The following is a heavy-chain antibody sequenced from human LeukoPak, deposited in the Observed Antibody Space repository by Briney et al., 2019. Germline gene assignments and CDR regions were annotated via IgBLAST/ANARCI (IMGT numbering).Heavy chain of an antibody. CDR2: IIPIFGTA. V-gene: IGHV1-69*01. CDR1: GGTFSSYA. J-gene: IGHJ6*02. Sequence: SVKVSCKASGGTFSSYAISWVRQAPGQGLEWMGGIIPIFGTANYAQKFQGRVTITADESTSTAHMELSSLRSEDTAVYYCARGPGYGDYYYYGMDVWGQGTTVTVSS. D-gene: IGHD4-17*01. CDR3: ARGPGYGDYYYYGMDV.